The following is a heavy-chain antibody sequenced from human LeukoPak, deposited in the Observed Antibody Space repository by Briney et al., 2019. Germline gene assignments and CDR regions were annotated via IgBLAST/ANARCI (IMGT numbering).Heavy chain of an antibody. D-gene: IGHD3-10*01. V-gene: IGHV3-7*01. CDR3: ARLSAYYYGSYFYYYMDV. CDR1: GFTFSSYV. J-gene: IGHJ6*03. CDR2: IKQDESER. Sequence: GGSLRLSCAASGFTFSSYVMHWVRQAPGKGLEWVANIKQDESERYSVDSVKGRFTISRDNAKNSVYLHMNSLRAEDTALYYCARLSAYYYGSYFYYYMDVWGKGTTVTVSS.